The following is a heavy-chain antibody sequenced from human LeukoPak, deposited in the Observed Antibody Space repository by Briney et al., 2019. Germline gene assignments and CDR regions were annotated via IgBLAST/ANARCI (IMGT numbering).Heavy chain of an antibody. J-gene: IGHJ4*02. Sequence: GGSLRLSCAASGFTFSSYEMNWVRQAPGKGLEWVSYISSSGSTIYYADSVKGRFTISRDNAKNSLYLQMNSLRAEDTAVYYCARGGDYSNYPSGYWGQGTLVTVSS. CDR1: GFTFSSYE. CDR2: ISSSGSTI. D-gene: IGHD4-11*01. CDR3: ARGGDYSNYPSGY. V-gene: IGHV3-48*03.